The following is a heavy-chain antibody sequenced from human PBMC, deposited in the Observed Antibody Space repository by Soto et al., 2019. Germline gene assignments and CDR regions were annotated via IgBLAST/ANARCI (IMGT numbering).Heavy chain of an antibody. V-gene: IGHV3-23*01. J-gene: IGHJ4*02. CDR3: ATEMGATQGPFDN. CDR2: LSNTGRRT. D-gene: IGHD1-26*01. CDR1: VFPFGANA. Sequence: EVQVLESGGGLVQPGGSLRLSCVVSVFPFGANAMSWVRQATGKGLEWVSGLSNTGRRTSYADSVKGRFNISRDNSENTVYLQINSLRVEDTAVYYCATEMGATQGPFDNWGQGTLVTVSS.